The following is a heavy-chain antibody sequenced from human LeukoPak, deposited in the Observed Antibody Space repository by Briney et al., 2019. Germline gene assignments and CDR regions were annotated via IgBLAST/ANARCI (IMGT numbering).Heavy chain of an antibody. D-gene: IGHD2-2*01. V-gene: IGHV3-9*03. CDR1: GFTFDDYA. CDR2: ISWNSGNI. Sequence: GGSLRLSCAASGFTFDDYAMHWVRQAPGKGLEWVSGISWNSGNIGYADSVRGRFTISRDNAKNSLYLQMNSLRAEDMALYYCAKAEDYQLLSSAFDIWGQGTMVTVSS. J-gene: IGHJ3*02. CDR3: AKAEDYQLLSSAFDI.